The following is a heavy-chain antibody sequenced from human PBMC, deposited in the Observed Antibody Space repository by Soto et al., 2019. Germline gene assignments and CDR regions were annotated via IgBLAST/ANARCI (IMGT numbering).Heavy chain of an antibody. CDR2: IGTAGDT. D-gene: IGHD5-18*01. CDR3: AKGLDTGMAV. CDR1: GFTFSSYD. Sequence: EMQLVESGGGLVQPGGSLRLSCEASGFTFSSYDMHWVRQATGKGLEWVSAIGTAGDTYYPGSVKGRFTISRENAKNSLYLQMYSLRAGDTAVYYCAKGLDTGMAVWGQGTTVTVSS. J-gene: IGHJ6*02. V-gene: IGHV3-13*01.